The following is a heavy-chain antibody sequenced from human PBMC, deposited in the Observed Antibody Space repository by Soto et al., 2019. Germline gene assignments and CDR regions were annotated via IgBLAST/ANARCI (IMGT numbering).Heavy chain of an antibody. CDR3: AREGAHDFWSGYEYCYYYGMDV. V-gene: IGHV1-69*01. CDR1: GGTFSSYA. J-gene: IGHJ6*02. D-gene: IGHD3-3*01. Sequence: QVQLVQSGAEVKKPGSSVKVSCKASGGTFSSYAISWVRQAPGQGLEWMGGIIPIFGTTNYAQKFQGRVTITADESTSTAYMELSSLSTEDTAVYYCAREGAHDFWSGYEYCYYYGMDVWGQGPTVTVSS. CDR2: IIPIFGTT.